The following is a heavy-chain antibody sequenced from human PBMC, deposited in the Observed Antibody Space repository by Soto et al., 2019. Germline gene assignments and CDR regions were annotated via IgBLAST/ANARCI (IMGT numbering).Heavy chain of an antibody. V-gene: IGHV4-38-2*01. Sequence: SETLSLTCGVSGYSISSGYYWGWIRQPPGGGLEWIGSVYHSGTTYYNPSLKSRVTISLDPSKNQFSLNLKSVTAADTGVYYCSRSMYSSSWFAGSWGQGTRVTVS. CDR3: SRSMYSSSWFAGS. CDR2: VYHSGTT. CDR1: GYSISSGYY. D-gene: IGHD6-13*01. J-gene: IGHJ5*02.